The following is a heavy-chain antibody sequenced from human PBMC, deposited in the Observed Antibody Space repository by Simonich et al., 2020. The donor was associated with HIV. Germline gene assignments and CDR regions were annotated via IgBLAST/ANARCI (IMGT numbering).Heavy chain of an antibody. CDR3: ARGGKHNFWSGHDGFDI. CDR1: GYIFTGYY. D-gene: IGHD3-3*01. CDR2: INPDSGGT. J-gene: IGHJ3*02. Sequence: RVSCKTSGYIFTGYYMHWVRQAPGQGLEWMGRINPDSGGTHYAQKFQGRDTMTRDTSISTAYMELKRLRSDDTAVYYCARGGKHNFWSGHDGFDIWGQGTMVTVSS. V-gene: IGHV1-2*06.